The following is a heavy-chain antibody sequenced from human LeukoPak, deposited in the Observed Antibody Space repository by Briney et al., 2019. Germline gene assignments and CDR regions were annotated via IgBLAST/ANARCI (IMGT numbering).Heavy chain of an antibody. CDR2: ISGSVGSA. J-gene: IGHJ5*02. Sequence: GALRLSCAASGFTFSNYAMSWVRQAPGKGLEWVSSISGSVGSAYYADSVKGRFTISRDNSKNTLYLQMNRLRAEDTAVYYCAKDATRAIVVVTAVFNWFDPWGQGTLVTVSS. V-gene: IGHV3-23*01. CDR1: GFTFSNYA. CDR3: AKDATRAIVVVTAVFNWFDP. D-gene: IGHD2-21*02.